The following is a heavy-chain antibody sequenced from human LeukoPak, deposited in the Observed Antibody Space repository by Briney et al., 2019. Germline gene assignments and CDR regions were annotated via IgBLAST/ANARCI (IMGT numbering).Heavy chain of an antibody. J-gene: IGHJ6*03. Sequence: GGSLRLFCAASGFTFRSYSMICVREAPGKGLEWVSYISSSSSTIYYADSVKGRFTISRDNVKNSLYLQMNSLRAEDTAVYYCGAGYYYYYMDVWGKGTTVTVSS. CDR3: GAGYYYYYMDV. CDR2: ISSSSSTI. V-gene: IGHV3-48*01. CDR1: GFTFRSYS.